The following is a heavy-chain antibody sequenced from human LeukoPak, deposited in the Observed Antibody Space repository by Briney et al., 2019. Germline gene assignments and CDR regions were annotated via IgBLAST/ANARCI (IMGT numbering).Heavy chain of an antibody. CDR1: GYIFTDYY. CDR2: INPNSGGT. J-gene: IGHJ4*02. CDR3: AKSQYSFGSGATRPLFDY. V-gene: IGHV1-2*02. Sequence: ASVKVSCKTSGYIFTDYYIHWVRQARGQGLEWMAWINPNSGGTYFAQKFEARATLTRDTSINTAYMEMRGLTSDDTAVYYCAKSQYSFGSGATRPLFDYWGQGTQVTVSS. D-gene: IGHD3-10*01.